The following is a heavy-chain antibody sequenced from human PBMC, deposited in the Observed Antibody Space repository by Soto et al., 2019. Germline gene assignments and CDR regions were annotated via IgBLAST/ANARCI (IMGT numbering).Heavy chain of an antibody. Sequence: QVHLQESGPGLVKPSQTLSLTCTVSGDSINSGDFFWSWIRQPPGKGLEWIGFIYNSGSTYYNPSLKSRLTISADASKDQFSLKLTSVTAADTAVYYCARVGPNNYPLPYFDYWGQGTLVTVSS. CDR3: ARVGPNNYPLPYFDY. V-gene: IGHV4-30-4*01. CDR2: IYNSGST. CDR1: GDSINSGDFF. D-gene: IGHD4-4*01. J-gene: IGHJ4*02.